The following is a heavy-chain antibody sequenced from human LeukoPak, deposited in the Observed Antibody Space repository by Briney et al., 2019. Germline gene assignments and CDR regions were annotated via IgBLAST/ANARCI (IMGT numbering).Heavy chain of an antibody. Sequence: PGGSLRLSCAASGFTFSNYAMHWVRQAPGKGLEWVAVTSYDGSNKFYADSMKGRFTISRDNSKNTLFLQMNSLRVDDTGIYFCAGAYGRGHFGPAGIDYWGQGTPVTVSS. CDR3: AGAYGRGHFGPAGIDY. CDR2: TSYDGSNK. D-gene: IGHD2-21*01. CDR1: GFTFSNYA. J-gene: IGHJ4*02. V-gene: IGHV3-30*04.